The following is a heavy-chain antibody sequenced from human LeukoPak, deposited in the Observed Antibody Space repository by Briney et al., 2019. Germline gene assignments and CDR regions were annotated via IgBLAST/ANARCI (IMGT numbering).Heavy chain of an antibody. J-gene: IGHJ6*03. CDR1: GFTFSSYA. CDR2: INDNGAGT. V-gene: IGHV3-23*01. Sequence: GGSLRLSCAASGFTFSSYAMSWVRQAPGKGLKWVSTINDNGAGTYYADSVKGRFTISRDNSYNTLSLQMNSLRDEDTGVYYCAKGLRTRVGPYMGYHYYMDVWGKGATVTVSS. D-gene: IGHD3-16*01. CDR3: AKGLRTRVGPYMGYHYYMDV.